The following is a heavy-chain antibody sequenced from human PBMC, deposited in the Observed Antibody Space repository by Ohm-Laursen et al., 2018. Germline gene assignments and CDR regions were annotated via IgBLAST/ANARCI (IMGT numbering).Heavy chain of an antibody. CDR3: ATGLPADDAFNI. CDR2: IKRKADGETT. Sequence: GSLRLSCAASGFTFSNVGMSWVRQAPGKGLEWVGRIKRKADGETTDYAAPVKDRLTISRDDSKTTLYLQMNSLKTEDTAVYYCATGLPADDAFNIWGQGTMVTVSS. V-gene: IGHV3-15*01. CDR1: GFTFSNVG. J-gene: IGHJ3*02.